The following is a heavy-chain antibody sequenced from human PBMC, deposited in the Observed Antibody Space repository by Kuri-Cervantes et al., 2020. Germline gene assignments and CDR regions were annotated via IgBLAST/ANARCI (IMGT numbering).Heavy chain of an antibody. CDR1: GGTFSSYA. Sequence: SVKVSCKASGGTFSSYAISWVRQAPGQGLEWMGGIIPIFGTANYAQKFQGRVTITADESTSTAYMELSSLRSEDTAVYYCARGSPPGYSSSRGGYGMDVWGQGTTVTVSS. J-gene: IGHJ6*02. CDR3: ARGSPPGYSSSRGGYGMDV. V-gene: IGHV1-69*13. CDR2: IIPIFGTA. D-gene: IGHD6-13*01.